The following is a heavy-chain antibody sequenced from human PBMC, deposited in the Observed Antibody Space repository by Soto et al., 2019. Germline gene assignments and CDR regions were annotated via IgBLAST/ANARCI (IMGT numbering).Heavy chain of an antibody. CDR3: AKGRGGSGSLTPRVDF. V-gene: IGHV3-23*01. J-gene: IGHJ4*02. D-gene: IGHD3-10*01. Sequence: VQLLESGGGLVQPGGSLRLSCAASGFTFNNYAMTWVRQAPGKGLEWVSAISGGGDTTSYADSVKGRFNVSRDGSKNTLYLQMSSLRAEDTALYYCAKGRGGSGSLTPRVDFWGQGTLVTVSS. CDR1: GFTFNNYA. CDR2: ISGGGDTT.